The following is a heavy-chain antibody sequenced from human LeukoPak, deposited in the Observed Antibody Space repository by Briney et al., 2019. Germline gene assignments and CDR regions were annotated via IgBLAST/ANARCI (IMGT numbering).Heavy chain of an antibody. V-gene: IGHV1-8*01. CDR3: ARGSLPSDYYDSSGYPDY. D-gene: IGHD3-22*01. CDR1: GYTFTSYD. J-gene: IGHJ4*02. CDR2: MNPNSGNT. Sequence: ASVKVSCKASGYTFTSYDINWVRQATGQGLEWMGWMNPNSGNTGYAQKIQGSVTMTRNTSISTAYMELSSLRSEDTAVYYCARGSLPSDYYDSSGYPDYWGQGTLVTVSS.